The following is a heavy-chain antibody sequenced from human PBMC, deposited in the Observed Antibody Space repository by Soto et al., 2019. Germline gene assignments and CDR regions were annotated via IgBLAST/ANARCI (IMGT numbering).Heavy chain of an antibody. J-gene: IGHJ5*02. CDR2: IYWDDDE. V-gene: IGHV2-5*02. D-gene: IGHD2-15*01. Sequence: SGPTLVNPTQTLTLTCTFSGFSLSTSGVGVGWIRQPPGKALEWLALIYWDDDERYSPSLKSRLTITKDTSQNQVVLTMTNLDPVDTATYYCAHRLGYCSGGSCYSIWFDPWGQGTLVTVSS. CDR1: GFSLSTSGVG. CDR3: AHRLGYCSGGSCYSIWFDP.